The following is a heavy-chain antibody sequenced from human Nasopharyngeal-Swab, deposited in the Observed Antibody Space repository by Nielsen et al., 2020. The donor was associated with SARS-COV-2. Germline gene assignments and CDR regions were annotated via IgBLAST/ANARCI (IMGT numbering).Heavy chain of an antibody. CDR3: AELLRVGASNVDYFDY. D-gene: IGHD1-26*01. CDR1: GYRFNTYW. J-gene: IGHJ4*02. V-gene: IGHV5-51*01. Sequence: GESLKISCKGSGYRFNTYWIGWVRQTPGKGLEWMGIIYPGDSDTRYSPSFQGQVTISIDKSINTAYLQWSSLKASDTAMCYCAELLRVGASNVDYFDYWGQGTLVTVSS. CDR2: IYPGDSDT.